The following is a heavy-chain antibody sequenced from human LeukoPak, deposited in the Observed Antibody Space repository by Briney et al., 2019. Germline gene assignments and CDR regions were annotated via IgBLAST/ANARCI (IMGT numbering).Heavy chain of an antibody. D-gene: IGHD3-16*02. Sequence: GASVKVSCKASGGTFSSYAISWVRQAPGQGLVWMGGIIPIFGTANYAQKFQGRVTITADESTSTAYMELSSLRSEDTAVYYCARDRYDYVWGSYRYLGYWGQGTLVTVSS. J-gene: IGHJ4*02. CDR3: ARDRYDYVWGSYRYLGY. CDR2: IIPIFGTA. CDR1: GGTFSSYA. V-gene: IGHV1-69*13.